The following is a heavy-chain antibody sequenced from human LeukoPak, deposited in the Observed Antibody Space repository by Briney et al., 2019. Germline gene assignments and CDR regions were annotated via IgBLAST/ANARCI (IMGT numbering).Heavy chain of an antibody. V-gene: IGHV1-69*04. CDR1: GGTFSSYA. Sequence: ASVKVSCKASGGTFSSYAISWVRQAPGQGLEWMGRIIPIFGIANYAQKFQGRATITADKSTSTAYMELSSLRSEDTAVYYCARDESLGEPVYWGQGTLVTVSS. CDR3: ARDESLGEPVY. CDR2: IIPIFGIA. J-gene: IGHJ4*02. D-gene: IGHD3-16*01.